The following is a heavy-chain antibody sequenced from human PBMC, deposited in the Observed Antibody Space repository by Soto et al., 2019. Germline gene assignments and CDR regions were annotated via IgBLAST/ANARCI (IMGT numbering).Heavy chain of an antibody. CDR1: SGSISSSNW. CDR3: ARRVHQLLFLPPNNWFDP. J-gene: IGHJ5*02. CDR2: IYHSGST. V-gene: IGHV4-4*02. D-gene: IGHD2-2*01. Sequence: QVQLQESGPGLVKPSGTLSLTCAVSSGSISSSNWWSWVRQPPGKGLEWIGEIYHSGSTNYNPSLKSRVTISVDKSKNQFSLKLSSVTAADTAVYYCARRVHQLLFLPPNNWFDPWGQGTLVTVSS.